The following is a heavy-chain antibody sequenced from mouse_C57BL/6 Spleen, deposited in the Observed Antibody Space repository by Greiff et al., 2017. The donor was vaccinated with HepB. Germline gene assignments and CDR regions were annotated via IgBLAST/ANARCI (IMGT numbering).Heavy chain of an antibody. J-gene: IGHJ4*01. CDR3: ARLRGNPDYYAMDY. D-gene: IGHD2-1*01. CDR1: GYSFTDYN. V-gene: IGHV1-39*01. CDR2: INPIYGTT. Sequence: VQLQQSGPELVKPGASVKISCKASGYSFTDYNMNWVKQSNGKSLEWIGVINPIYGTTSYNQKFKGKATLTVDQSSSTAYMQLNSLTSEDSAVYYCARLRGNPDYYAMDYWGQGTSVTVSS.